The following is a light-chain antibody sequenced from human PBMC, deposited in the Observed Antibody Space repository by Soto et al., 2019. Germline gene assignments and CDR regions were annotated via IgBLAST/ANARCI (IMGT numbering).Light chain of an antibody. CDR1: KNAIGVYDF. CDR2: EVV. J-gene: IGLJ1*01. V-gene: IGLV2-8*01. CDR3: KSYAGSNPYV. Sequence: QSALTQPPSASGSPGQSVTITCTGTKNAIGVYDFVSWYQHHPGKAPRLIIYEVVQRPSGVPDRFSGSKSGPTASLTLSGLQAADEADYYYKSYAGSNPYVFGSGTKVTVL.